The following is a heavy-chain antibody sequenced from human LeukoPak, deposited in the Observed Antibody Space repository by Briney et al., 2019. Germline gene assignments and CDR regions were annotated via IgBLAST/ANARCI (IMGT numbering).Heavy chain of an antibody. J-gene: IGHJ4*02. CDR3: ARGSQSSYSFDY. CDR2: INHSGST. Sequence: PSETLSLTCAVYGGSFSGYYWSWIRQPPGKGLEWIGEINHSGSTNYNPSLKSRVTISVDTSKNQFSLKLSSVTAADTAVYYCARGSQSSYSFDYWGQGTLVTVSS. V-gene: IGHV4-34*01. CDR1: GGSFSGYY. D-gene: IGHD1-26*01.